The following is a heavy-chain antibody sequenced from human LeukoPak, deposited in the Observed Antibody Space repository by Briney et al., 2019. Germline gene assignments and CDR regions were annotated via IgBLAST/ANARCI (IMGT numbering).Heavy chain of an antibody. CDR2: ISGSGGST. CDR3: AAQWLVLGAFDI. CDR1: GFTFSSYA. Sequence: GGSLRLSCAASGFTFSSYAMSWVRQAPGKGLEWVSAISGSGGSTYYADSVKGRLTISRDNSENTLYLQMNSLRAEDTAVYYCAAQWLVLGAFDIWGQGTMVTVSS. V-gene: IGHV3-23*01. D-gene: IGHD6-19*01. J-gene: IGHJ3*02.